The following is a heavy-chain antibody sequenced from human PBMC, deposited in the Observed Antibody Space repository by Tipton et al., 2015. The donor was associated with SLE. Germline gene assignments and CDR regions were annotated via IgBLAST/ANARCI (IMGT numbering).Heavy chain of an antibody. CDR2: IDPSDSYT. D-gene: IGHD1-26*01. Sequence: VQLVQSGAEVKKPGESLRISCKGSGYSFTSYWISWVRQMPGKGLEWMGRIDPSDSYTNYSPSFQGQVTISADKSISTAYLQWSSLKASDTAMYYCARAATIVGALYYYYMDVWGKGTTVTVSS. V-gene: IGHV5-10-1*04. CDR3: ARAATIVGALYYYYMDV. CDR1: GYSFTSYW. J-gene: IGHJ6*03.